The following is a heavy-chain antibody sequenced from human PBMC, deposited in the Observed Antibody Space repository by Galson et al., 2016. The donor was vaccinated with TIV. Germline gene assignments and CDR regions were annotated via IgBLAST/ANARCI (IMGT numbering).Heavy chain of an antibody. J-gene: IGHJ4*02. V-gene: IGHV3-30*03. CDR3: SSETFYYDIRDYAPLGF. D-gene: IGHD3-22*01. CDR1: GFIISPYG. Sequence: SLRLSCAASGFIISPYGLHWVRQAPGKGLEWVAVISSDGNNKDYAYSVKGRFPISRDNSKNTLYLQMSSLRPEDTAVYYCSSETFYYDIRDYAPLGFWGQGTLVTVSS. CDR2: ISSDGNNK.